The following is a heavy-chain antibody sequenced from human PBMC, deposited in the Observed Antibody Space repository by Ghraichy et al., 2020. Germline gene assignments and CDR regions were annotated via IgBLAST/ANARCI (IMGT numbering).Heavy chain of an antibody. CDR2: VYYSGST. V-gene: IGHV4-39*01. D-gene: IGHD1-26*01. J-gene: IGHJ5*02. Sequence: SETLSLTCTVSGGSISSSTYFWGWIRQPPGKGLEWIGNVYYSGSTYYNPSLKSRVTISVDTSKNQFSLKLSSVTAADTAVHYCARRQATTSNWFDPWGQGTLVTVSS. CDR3: ARRQATTSNWFDP. CDR1: GGSISSSTYF.